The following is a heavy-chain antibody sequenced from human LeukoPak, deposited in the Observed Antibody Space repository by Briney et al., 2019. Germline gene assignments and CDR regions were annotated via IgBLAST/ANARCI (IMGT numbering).Heavy chain of an antibody. CDR3: ARGTTIFGVVWRAFDI. D-gene: IGHD3-3*01. CDR2: ISYDGSNK. V-gene: IGHV3-30-3*01. J-gene: IGHJ3*02. Sequence: GGSLRLSCAASGFTFSSYAMHWVRQAPGKGLEWVAVISYDGSNKYYADSVKGRFTTSRDNSKNTLYLQMNSLRAEDTAVYYCARGTTIFGVVWRAFDIWGQGAMVTVSS. CDR1: GFTFSSYA.